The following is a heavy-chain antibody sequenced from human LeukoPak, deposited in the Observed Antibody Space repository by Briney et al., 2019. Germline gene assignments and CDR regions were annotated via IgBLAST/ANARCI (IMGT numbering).Heavy chain of an antibody. D-gene: IGHD1/OR15-1a*01. J-gene: IGHJ4*02. Sequence: PSETLSLTCTVSGGSISSYYWSWIRQPAGKGLGWIGSIYYSGNTYYNPSLKSRVTISVDTSKNQFSLKLSSVTAADTAVYYCARHGGCYYFDYWGQGTLVTVSS. V-gene: IGHV4-59*05. CDR1: GGSISSYY. CDR2: IYYSGNT. CDR3: ARHGGCYYFDY.